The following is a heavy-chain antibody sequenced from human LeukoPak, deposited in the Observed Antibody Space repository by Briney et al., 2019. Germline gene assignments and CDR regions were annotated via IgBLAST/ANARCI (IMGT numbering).Heavy chain of an antibody. D-gene: IGHD3-3*02. J-gene: IGHJ6*02. V-gene: IGHV1-2*02. CDR2: INPNSGGT. CDR1: GYTFTGYY. CDR3: ARESIYRTHYYYYGMDV. Sequence: ASVKVSCKASGYTFTGYYMHWVRQAPGQGLEWMGWINPNSGGTNYAQKFQGRVTMTRDTSISTAYMELGRLRSDDTAVYYCARESIYRTHYYYYGMDVWGQGTTVTVSS.